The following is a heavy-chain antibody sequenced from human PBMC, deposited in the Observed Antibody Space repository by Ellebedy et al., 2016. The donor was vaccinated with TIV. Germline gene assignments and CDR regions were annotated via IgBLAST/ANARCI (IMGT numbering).Heavy chain of an antibody. J-gene: IGHJ3*02. CDR2: IAPSDSYT. Sequence: GESLKISCQGSGFSFTTYWITWVRQMPGKGLEWMGRIAPSDSYTSYSPSFQGHVTISADKSISTAYLQWNSLKASDTAMYFCTRPGWNYDILTGPDEGMGAFDIWGQGTMVSVSS. CDR3: TRPGWNYDILTGPDEGMGAFDI. D-gene: IGHD3-9*01. CDR1: GFSFTTYW. V-gene: IGHV5-10-1*01.